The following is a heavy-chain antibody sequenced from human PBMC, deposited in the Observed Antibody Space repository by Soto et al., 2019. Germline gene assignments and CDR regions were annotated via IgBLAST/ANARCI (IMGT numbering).Heavy chain of an antibody. D-gene: IGHD3-9*01. J-gene: IGHJ6*02. CDR3: ARGERLTXFLAGRWNYYYYYGMDV. V-gene: IGHV3-33*01. CDR2: IWYDGSNK. Sequence: PGGSLRLSCTASGFTFSSYGMHWVRQAPGKGLEWVAVIWYDGSNKYYADSVKGRFTISRDNSKNTLYLQMNSLRAEDTAVYYCARGERLTXFLAGRWNYYYYYGMDVWGPGTTVTVSS. CDR1: GFTFSSYG.